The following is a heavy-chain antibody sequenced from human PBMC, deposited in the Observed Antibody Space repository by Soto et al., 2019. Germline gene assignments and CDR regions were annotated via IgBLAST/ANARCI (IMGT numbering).Heavy chain of an antibody. V-gene: IGHV3-9*01. CDR1: GFTFDDYA. CDR3: AKGASTAVFAFNDY. D-gene: IGHD4-17*01. Sequence: EVQLVESGGGLVQPGRSLRLSCAASGFTFDDYAMHWVRQPPGKGLEWVSSISWNSGNLGYADSVKGRFTISRDNAKNSLYLPMNSLRGEDTALYYWAKGASTAVFAFNDYWGQGTVVTVSS. J-gene: IGHJ4*02. CDR2: ISWNSGNL.